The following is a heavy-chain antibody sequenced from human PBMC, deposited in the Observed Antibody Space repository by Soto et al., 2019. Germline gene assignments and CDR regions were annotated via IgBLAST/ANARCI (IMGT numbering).Heavy chain of an antibody. V-gene: IGHV1-69*01. CDR2: IIPIFGTA. CDR1: GGTFSSYA. Sequence: QVQLVQSGAEVKKPGSSVKVSCKASGGTFSSYAISWVRQAPGQGLEWMGGIIPIFGTANYAQKFQGRVTITADESTSTAYMELSSLRSEDTAVDYCAREEYWSGVSCLNWFDPWGQGTLVTVSS. J-gene: IGHJ5*02. CDR3: AREEYWSGVSCLNWFDP. D-gene: IGHD2-15*01.